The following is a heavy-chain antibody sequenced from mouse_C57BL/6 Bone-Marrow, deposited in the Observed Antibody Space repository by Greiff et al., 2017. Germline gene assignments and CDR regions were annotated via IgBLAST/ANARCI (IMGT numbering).Heavy chain of an antibody. V-gene: IGHV1-80*01. CDR3: AVDSSGPSWFAY. CDR2: IYPGDGDT. D-gene: IGHD3-2*02. J-gene: IGHJ3*01. CDR1: GYAFSSYW. Sequence: VQLQQSGAELVKPGASVKISCKASGYAFSSYWMNWVKQRPGKGLEWIGQIYPGDGDTNYNGKFKGKATLTADKTSSTAYMRLSSLPSEDYAVYFCAVDSSGPSWFAYWGQGTLVTVSA.